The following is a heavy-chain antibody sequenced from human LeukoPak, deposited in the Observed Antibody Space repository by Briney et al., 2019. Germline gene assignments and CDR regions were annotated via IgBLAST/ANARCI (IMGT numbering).Heavy chain of an antibody. Sequence: SETLSLTCTVSGDSISSYYWSWLRQPPRKGLEWIGYIYYTGSTNYNPSLKSRVTISVDTSKNKFSLKVRSVTAADSAVYYCARRVRLWTNDLYYYGTDVWGQGTTVTVSS. CDR2: IYYTGST. V-gene: IGHV4-59*12. J-gene: IGHJ6*02. CDR1: GDSISSYY. CDR3: ARRVRLWTNDLYYYGTDV. D-gene: IGHD1-1*01.